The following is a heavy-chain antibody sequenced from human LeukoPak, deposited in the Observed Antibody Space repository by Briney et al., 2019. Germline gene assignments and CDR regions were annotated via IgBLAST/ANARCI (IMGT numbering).Heavy chain of an antibody. Sequence: VASVKVSCKASGYTFTSYFMHWVRQAPGQGLDWMGIINPSGGSTSYAQKFQGRVTMTRDTSTSTVYMELSSLRSEDTAVYYCARDSADYGDYDYWGQGTLVTVS. V-gene: IGHV1-46*01. CDR3: ARDSADYGDYDY. J-gene: IGHJ4*02. CDR1: GYTFTSYF. CDR2: INPSGGST. D-gene: IGHD4-17*01.